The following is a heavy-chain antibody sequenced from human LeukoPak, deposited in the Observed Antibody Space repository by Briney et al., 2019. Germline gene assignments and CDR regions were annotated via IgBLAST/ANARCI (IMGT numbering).Heavy chain of an antibody. Sequence: AASVKVSCKASGYTFTSYAMHWVRQAPGQGLEWMGWMNPNSGNTGYAQKFQGRVTITRNTSISTAYMELSSLRSEDTAVYYCARGAVAGYNWFDPWGQGTLVTVSS. D-gene: IGHD6-19*01. J-gene: IGHJ5*02. CDR2: MNPNSGNT. CDR3: ARGAVAGYNWFDP. CDR1: GYTFTSYA. V-gene: IGHV1-8*03.